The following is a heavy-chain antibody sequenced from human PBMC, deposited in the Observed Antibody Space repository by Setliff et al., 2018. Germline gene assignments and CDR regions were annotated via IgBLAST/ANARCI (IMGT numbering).Heavy chain of an antibody. D-gene: IGHD2-21*01. V-gene: IGHV4-31*03. J-gene: IGHJ6*03. CDR1: GGSISSGGYY. Sequence: SETLSLTCTVSGGSISSGGYYWSWIRQHPGKGLEWIGYIYYSGSTSYYNPSLKSRVTISVDTSKNQFSLKLTSVTAADTAVYYCARGLEGEDYFYYMDVWGKGNTVTVSS. CDR3: ARGLEGEDYFYYMDV. CDR2: IYYSGSTS.